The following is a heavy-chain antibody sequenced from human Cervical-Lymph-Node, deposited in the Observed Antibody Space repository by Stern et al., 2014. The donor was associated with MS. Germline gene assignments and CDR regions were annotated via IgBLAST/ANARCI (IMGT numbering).Heavy chain of an antibody. V-gene: IGHV1-69*01. CDR3: ARGELKEGLVRGMDV. CDR1: GGTFSSYA. CDR2: IIPISGTA. Sequence: VQLVESGAEVKKPGSSVKVSCKASGGTFSSYAISWVRQAPGQGLWRMGGIIPISGTANYAQKFQGRVTITADESTSTAYMELSSLRSEDTAVYYCARGELKEGLVRGMDVWGQGTTVTVSS. J-gene: IGHJ6*02. D-gene: IGHD1-26*01.